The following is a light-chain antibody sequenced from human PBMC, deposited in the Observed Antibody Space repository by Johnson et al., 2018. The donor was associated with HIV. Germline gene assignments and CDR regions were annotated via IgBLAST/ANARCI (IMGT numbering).Light chain of an antibody. CDR1: SSNIGNNF. CDR3: GTLDSSLSVYV. V-gene: IGLV1-51*01. Sequence: QSILTQPPSVSAAPGQKVTVSCSGSSSNIGNNFVSWYQQVPGTAPKLLIYDNNKRPSEIPDRFSGSKSGTSATLGITGLQTGDEADYYCGTLDSSLSVYVFGTGTKVTVL. J-gene: IGLJ1*01. CDR2: DNN.